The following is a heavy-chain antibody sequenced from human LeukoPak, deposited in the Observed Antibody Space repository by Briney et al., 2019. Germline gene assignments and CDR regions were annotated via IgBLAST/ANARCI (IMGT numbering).Heavy chain of an antibody. J-gene: IGHJ4*02. CDR1: GYSISSGYY. CDR2: IYHSGST. CDR3: ARSAGYYDSSAYGDY. D-gene: IGHD3-22*01. Sequence: SETLSLTCTVSGYSISSGYYWGWIRQPPGQGLEWIGSIYHSGSTYYNPSLKSRVTISVDTSKNQFSLKLSSVTAADTAVYYCARSAGYYDSSAYGDYWGQGTLVTVSS. V-gene: IGHV4-38-2*02.